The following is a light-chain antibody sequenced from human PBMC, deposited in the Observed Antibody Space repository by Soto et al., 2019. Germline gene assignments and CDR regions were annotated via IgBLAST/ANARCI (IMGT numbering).Light chain of an antibody. CDR3: CSYAGSSTYV. J-gene: IGLJ1*01. CDR1: SSDVGSYNL. CDR2: EVS. Sequence: QSVLTQPASVSGSPGQSITISCTGTSSDVGSYNLVSWYQQHPGKAPKLMIYEVSKRPSGVSNRLSASKSGNTASLTISGLQAEYEADYYCCSYAGSSTYVFGTGTKLTVL. V-gene: IGLV2-23*02.